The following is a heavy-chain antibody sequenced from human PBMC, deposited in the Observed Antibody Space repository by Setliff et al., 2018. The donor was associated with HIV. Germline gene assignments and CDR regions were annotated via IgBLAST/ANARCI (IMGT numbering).Heavy chain of an antibody. V-gene: IGHV1-2*02. J-gene: IGHJ4*02. D-gene: IGHD3-22*01. Sequence: ASVKVSCKASGYTFTGYYMHWVRQAPGQGLEWMGWINPNSGCTNYAQKFQGRVTMTRDTSISTAYMELSRLRSDDAAVYYCARDRYYLDSSGLANYWGQGTLVT. CDR1: GYTFTGYY. CDR3: ARDRYYLDSSGLANY. CDR2: INPNSGCT.